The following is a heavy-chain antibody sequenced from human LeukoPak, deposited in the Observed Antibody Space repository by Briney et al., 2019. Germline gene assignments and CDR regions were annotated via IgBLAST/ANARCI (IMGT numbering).Heavy chain of an antibody. V-gene: IGHV3-48*01. CDR1: RFTLTSDS. Sequence: GGSLRLSCELSRFTLTSDSLNCGRQAPETGLEWLSYISTRNTIYYGDSVKGRFTISRDNAKNSLYLQMNRLRAEDTALYYCARGVLYDDNVVGIDYWGQGSQVTVSS. J-gene: IGHJ4*02. CDR3: ARGVLYDDNVVGIDY. D-gene: IGHD2-8*01. CDR2: ISTRNTI.